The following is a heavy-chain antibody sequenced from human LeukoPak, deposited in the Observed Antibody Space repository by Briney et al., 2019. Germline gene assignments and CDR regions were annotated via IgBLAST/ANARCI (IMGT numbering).Heavy chain of an antibody. CDR3: ARISPERGYSYGPLDNYFDY. D-gene: IGHD5-18*01. J-gene: IGHJ4*02. V-gene: IGHV3-7*01. CDR1: GYSISSGYY. Sequence: PSETLSLTCNVSGYSISSGYYWAWIRQSPGKGLERVANLKQDGSEKYYVDSVKGRFTISRDNAKNSLYLQMNSLRAEDTAVFYCARISPERGYSYGPLDNYFDYWGQGTLVTVSS. CDR2: LKQDGSEK.